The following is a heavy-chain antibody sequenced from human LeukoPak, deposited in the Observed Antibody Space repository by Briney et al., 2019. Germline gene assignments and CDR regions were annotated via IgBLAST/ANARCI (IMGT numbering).Heavy chain of an antibody. CDR3: ARLSSPPGWYYYGMDV. D-gene: IGHD6-13*01. V-gene: IGHV5-51*01. CDR2: IYPGDSDT. J-gene: IGHJ6*02. CDR1: GYSFTSYW. Sequence: GESLQISCKGSGYSFTSYWIGWVRQVPGKGLEWMGIIYPGDSDTRYSPSFQGQVTISADKSISTAYLQWSSLKASDTAMYYCARLSSPPGWYYYGMDVWGQGTTVTVSS.